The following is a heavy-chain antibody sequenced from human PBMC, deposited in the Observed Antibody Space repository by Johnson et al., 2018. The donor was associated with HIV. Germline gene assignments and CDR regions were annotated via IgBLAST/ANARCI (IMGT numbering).Heavy chain of an antibody. D-gene: IGHD6-13*01. CDR1: GFIVSSNY. J-gene: IGHJ3*02. CDR2: IYIGGST. CDR3: ATSTVSDSSSWYHLEMAFDI. V-gene: IGHV3-66*01. Sequence: VQLVESGGGLVQPGGSLRLSCAASGFIVSSNYMNWVRQAPRKGLEWVSVIYIGGSTYYANSVKGRFTISRDNSENTLYLQMGSLRAEDMAVYYCATSTVSDSSSWYHLEMAFDIWGQGTMVTVSS.